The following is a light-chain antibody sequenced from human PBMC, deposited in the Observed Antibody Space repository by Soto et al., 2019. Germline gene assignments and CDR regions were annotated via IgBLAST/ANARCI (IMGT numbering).Light chain of an antibody. Sequence: QPVLTQPPSVSGAPGQRGTISCTGSSSNIGAGYDVHWYQQLPGTAPKLLIYGNSNRPSGVPDRFSGSKSGTSASLAITGLQAEDEADYYCQSYDSSLSGAVFGGGTTLTVL. CDR3: QSYDSSLSGAV. CDR1: SSNIGAGYD. V-gene: IGLV1-40*01. J-gene: IGLJ2*01. CDR2: GNS.